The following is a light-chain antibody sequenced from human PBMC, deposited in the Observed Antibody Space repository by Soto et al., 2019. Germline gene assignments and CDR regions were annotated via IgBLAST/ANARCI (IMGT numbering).Light chain of an antibody. CDR3: QTWGTAIHDVV. V-gene: IGLV4-69*01. J-gene: IGLJ2*01. CDR1: SGHSTYA. CDR2: LNSDGSH. Sequence: QLVLTQSPSASASLGASVKLTYTLSSGHSTYAIAWHQQQPDKGPRYLMKLNSDGSHSKGDGIPDRFSGSSSGAERHLTISSRQSEDEADYYCQTWGTAIHDVVFGGGTKLTVL.